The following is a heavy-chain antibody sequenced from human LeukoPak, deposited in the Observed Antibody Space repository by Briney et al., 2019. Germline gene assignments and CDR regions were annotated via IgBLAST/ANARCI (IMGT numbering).Heavy chain of an antibody. J-gene: IGHJ4*02. Sequence: SQTLSLTCTVSGGSISSGSYYWSWLRQPAGKGLEWIGRIYTSGSTNYNLSLKSRVTISVDTSKNQFSLKLSSVTAADTAVYYCASSRSLFTSGPFDYWGQGTLVTVSS. V-gene: IGHV4-61*02. CDR1: GGSISSGSYY. CDR3: ASSRSLFTSGPFDY. CDR2: IYTSGST.